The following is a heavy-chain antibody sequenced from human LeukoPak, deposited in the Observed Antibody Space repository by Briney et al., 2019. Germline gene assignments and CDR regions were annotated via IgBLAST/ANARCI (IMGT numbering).Heavy chain of an antibody. CDR2: IYYSGST. V-gene: IGHV4-59*01. J-gene: IGHJ6*03. CDR1: GGSISSYY. D-gene: IGHD5-18*01. Sequence: SETLSLTCTVSGGSISSYYWSWIRQPPGKGLEWIGYIYYSGSTNYNPSLKSRVTISVDTSKNQFSLKLSSVTAADTAVYYCARDIRGCSYGEGSYYYYMDVWGKGTTVTVSS. CDR3: ARDIRGCSYGEGSYYYYMDV.